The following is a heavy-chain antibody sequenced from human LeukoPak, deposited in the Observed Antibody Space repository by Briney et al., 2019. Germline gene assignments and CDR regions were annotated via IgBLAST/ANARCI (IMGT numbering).Heavy chain of an antibody. CDR1: GFSFSNVW. D-gene: IGHD2-2*02. V-gene: IGHV3-15*01. Sequence: PGGSLRLSCAASGFSFSNVWMSWVRQAPGKGLEWVGRIKSKSDGGKTDYAAPVKGRFTISRDDSKNTLSLQINSLKTEDTAVYYCTTFTCGRTTCYSEYWGQGTPVTVSS. CDR3: TTFTCGRTTCYSEY. CDR2: IKSKSDGGKT. J-gene: IGHJ4*02.